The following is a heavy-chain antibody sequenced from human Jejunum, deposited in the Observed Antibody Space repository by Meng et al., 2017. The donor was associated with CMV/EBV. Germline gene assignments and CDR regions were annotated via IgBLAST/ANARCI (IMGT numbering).Heavy chain of an antibody. CDR1: GYPFIDYY. Sequence: GYPFIDYYIHWVRQAPGQGLEWMGRINPDSGGTDYAQEFQGRVSMTWDTSINTAYMELNRLTSDDSAVYYCARAPKYTSGWYYFNSWGQGTLVTVSS. J-gene: IGHJ4*02. CDR3: ARAPKYTSGWYYFNS. V-gene: IGHV1-2*02. CDR2: INPDSGGT. D-gene: IGHD6-19*01.